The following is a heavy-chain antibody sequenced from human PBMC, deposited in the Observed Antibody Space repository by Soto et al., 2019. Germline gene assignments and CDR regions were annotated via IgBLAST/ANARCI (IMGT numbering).Heavy chain of an antibody. CDR3: AREKYYDSTGYYYRYYHYGMDV. V-gene: IGHV4-34*01. CDR1: GGSFSGYY. Sequence: SETLSLTCAVYGGSFSGYYWSWIRQPPGKGLEWIGEINHSGSTNYNPSLKSRVTISVDTSKNQFSLKLSSVTAADTAVYYCAREKYYDSTGYYYRYYHYGMDVWGQGTTVTVSS. CDR2: INHSGST. D-gene: IGHD3-22*01. J-gene: IGHJ6*02.